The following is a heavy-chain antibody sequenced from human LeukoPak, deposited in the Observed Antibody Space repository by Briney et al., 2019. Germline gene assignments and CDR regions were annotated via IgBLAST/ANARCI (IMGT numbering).Heavy chain of an antibody. J-gene: IGHJ4*02. Sequence: PGGSLRLSCAASLFTFSSYALSWVRQAPGKGPEWVSSISDSDGSTYYPDSLSGRFTIFRDRSKNHLFLYIDTWRVEDTAVYYCAQTGPTGGFCSSTSCYGVDYWGQGTLVTVSS. CDR3: AQTGPTGGFCSSTSCYGVDY. V-gene: IGHV3-23*01. CDR1: LFTFSSYA. D-gene: IGHD2-2*01. CDR2: ISDSDGST.